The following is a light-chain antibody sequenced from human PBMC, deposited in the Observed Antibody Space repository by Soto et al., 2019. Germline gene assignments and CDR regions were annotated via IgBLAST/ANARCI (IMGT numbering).Light chain of an antibody. CDR1: QSISDT. Sequence: EEVITQPPATLSVSQGGRATPSCRASQSISDTLAWYRQKPGQAPRLLIYSASRGATGFPARFSGSGSGTDFTLTISSLQSEDFAVYYCQQYNNWPWPFGQGTKVDIK. V-gene: IGKV3-15*01. CDR2: SAS. J-gene: IGKJ1*01. CDR3: QQYNNWPWP.